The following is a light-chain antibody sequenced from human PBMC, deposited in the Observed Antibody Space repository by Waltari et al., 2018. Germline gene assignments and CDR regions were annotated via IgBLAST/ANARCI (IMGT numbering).Light chain of an antibody. V-gene: IGLV2-23*02. J-gene: IGLJ2*01. CDR2: DVN. CDR3: CSYAGSSTSV. Sequence: QSALTQHAPVSGSPGQSLTLSCTGTSRDVRGYNYVSWYQQHPGKAHKLMIDDVNKRPAGFSNRFSGSNSGNTASLTISGLQAEDEADYYCCSYAGSSTSVFGGGTKLTVL. CDR1: SRDVRGYNY.